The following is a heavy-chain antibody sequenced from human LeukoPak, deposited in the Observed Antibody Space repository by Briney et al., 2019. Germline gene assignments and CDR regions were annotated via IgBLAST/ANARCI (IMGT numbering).Heavy chain of an antibody. Sequence: SETLSLTCVVSGGSISTSNWWSWARQPPGKGLEWIGEAHPNGNTNYNPSLRSRVTISVDTSENQFSLKLSSVTAADTAVYYCARGHGWDYYDSSGYPRERAFDIWGQGTMVTVSS. CDR2: AHPNGNT. V-gene: IGHV4-4*02. J-gene: IGHJ3*02. D-gene: IGHD3-22*01. CDR3: ARGHGWDYYDSSGYPRERAFDI. CDR1: GGSISTSNW.